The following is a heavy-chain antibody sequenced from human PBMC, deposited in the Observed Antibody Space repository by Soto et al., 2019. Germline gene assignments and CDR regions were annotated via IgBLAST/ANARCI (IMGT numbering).Heavy chain of an antibody. V-gene: IGHV1-2*02. Sequence: ASVKVSCKASGYTFTGYYMHWVRQAPGQGLEWMGWINPNSGGTNYAQKFQGRVTMTRDTSISTAYMELSRLRSDDTAVYYCARAPYDYVWGSYRSPYGMDVWGQGTTVTVSS. CDR1: GYTFTGYY. J-gene: IGHJ6*02. D-gene: IGHD3-16*02. CDR3: ARAPYDYVWGSYRSPYGMDV. CDR2: INPNSGGT.